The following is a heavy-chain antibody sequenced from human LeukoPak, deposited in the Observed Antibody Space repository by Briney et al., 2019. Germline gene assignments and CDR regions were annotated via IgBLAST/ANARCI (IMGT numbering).Heavy chain of an antibody. CDR2: FSGSGGNR. CDR3: AKSALNRFDY. Sequence: GGSLRLSCAASGFTFSSYAMSWVRQAPGKGLEWVSTFSGSGGNRYYADSVKGRFTISRDNSKNTLYLQMNSLRAEDTAVYYCAKSALNRFDYWGQGTLVTVSS. CDR1: GFTFSSYA. V-gene: IGHV3-23*01. J-gene: IGHJ4*02. D-gene: IGHD1-14*01.